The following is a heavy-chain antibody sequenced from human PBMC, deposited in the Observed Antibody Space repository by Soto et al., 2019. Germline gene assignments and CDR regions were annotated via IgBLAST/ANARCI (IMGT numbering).Heavy chain of an antibody. CDR1: GFTFTTYA. CDR2: ISGSGVRK. V-gene: IGHV3-23*01. D-gene: IGHD3-9*01. Sequence: PGGSLRLSCAASGFTFTTYAMTWVRQAPGKAPEWVSTISGSGVRKDYADFVKGRFTVSRDNVENTVYLQMNSLRAEDTAVYYCASVYILTGYHYAFDIWGQGTMVTVSS. J-gene: IGHJ3*02. CDR3: ASVYILTGYHYAFDI.